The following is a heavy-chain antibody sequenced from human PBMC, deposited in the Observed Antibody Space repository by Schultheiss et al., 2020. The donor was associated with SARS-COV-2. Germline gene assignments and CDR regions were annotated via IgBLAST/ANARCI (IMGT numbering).Heavy chain of an antibody. CDR1: GFTFSSYA. CDR3: AKTYSRGWGAFDN. V-gene: IGHV3-7*03. CDR2: IKQDGSER. D-gene: IGHD6-19*01. J-gene: IGHJ4*02. Sequence: GGSLRLSCAASGFTFSSYAMHWVRQAPGKGLEWVATIKQDGSERHYVDSVKGRFTISRDNAANSLSLQMYNLRAEDTAVYYCAKTYSRGWGAFDNWGQGTLVTVSS.